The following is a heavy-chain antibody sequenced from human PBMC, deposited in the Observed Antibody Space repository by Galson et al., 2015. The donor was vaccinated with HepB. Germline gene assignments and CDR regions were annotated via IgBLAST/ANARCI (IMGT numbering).Heavy chain of an antibody. D-gene: IGHD5-18*01. J-gene: IGHJ4*02. CDR1: GFTFSTYV. Sequence: SLRLSCAASGFTFSTYVMHWVRQAPGEGLEWVAVISYDGGNKYYADSVKGRFTISRDNSKNTLYLQMNSLRSEDTSVYYCARGERDTVLIKGFEYWGQGTLVTVSS. CDR2: ISYDGGNK. CDR3: ARGERDTVLIKGFEY. V-gene: IGHV3-30*04.